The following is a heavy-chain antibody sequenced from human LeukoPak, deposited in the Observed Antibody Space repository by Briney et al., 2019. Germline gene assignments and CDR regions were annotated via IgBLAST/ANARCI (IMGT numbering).Heavy chain of an antibody. CDR1: GGSISSYY. CDR2: IYYSGST. D-gene: IGHD2-2*01. J-gene: IGHJ4*02. Sequence: SETLSLTCTVSGGSISSYYWSWIRQPPGKGLEWIGYIYYSGSTNYNPSLKSRATISVDTSKNQFSLKLGSVTAADTAVYYCARVYCSSTSCQYHFDYWGQGTLVTVSS. V-gene: IGHV4-59*01. CDR3: ARVYCSSTSCQYHFDY.